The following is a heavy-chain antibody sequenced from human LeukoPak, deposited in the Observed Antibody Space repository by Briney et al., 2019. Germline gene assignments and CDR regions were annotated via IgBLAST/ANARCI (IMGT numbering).Heavy chain of an antibody. V-gene: IGHV3-7*01. Sequence: GGSLRLSCAASGFTFSSYWMSWVRQAPGKGLEWVANIKQDGSEKYYVDSVKGRFTISRDNAKNSLYLQMNSLRAEDTAVCYCARAGRGYSYPDAFDIWGQGTMVTVSS. CDR2: IKQDGSEK. D-gene: IGHD5-18*01. CDR1: GFTFSSYW. CDR3: ARAGRGYSYPDAFDI. J-gene: IGHJ3*02.